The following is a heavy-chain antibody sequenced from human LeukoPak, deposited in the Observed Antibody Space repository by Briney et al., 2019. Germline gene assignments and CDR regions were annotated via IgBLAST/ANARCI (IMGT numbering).Heavy chain of an antibody. Sequence: GGTLRLSCAASGFTFSSYGMHWVRQAPGKGLEWVAVISYDGSNKYYADSVKGRFTISRDNSKNTLYLQMNSLRAEDTAVYYCAKTFGGNDFWSGYYRYYYYYMDVWGKGTTVTVSS. CDR2: ISYDGSNK. J-gene: IGHJ6*03. D-gene: IGHD3-3*01. CDR3: AKTFGGNDFWSGYYRYYYYYMDV. CDR1: GFTFSSYG. V-gene: IGHV3-30*18.